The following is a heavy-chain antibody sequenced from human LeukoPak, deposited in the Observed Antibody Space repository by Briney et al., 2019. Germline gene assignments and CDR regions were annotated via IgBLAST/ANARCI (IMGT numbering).Heavy chain of an antibody. CDR3: ARGPRYYYGSGPPLDY. CDR1: GYTFTGFY. CDR2: INPNSGGA. D-gene: IGHD3-10*01. Sequence: ASVKVSCKASGYTFTGFYMHWVRQAPGQGLEWMGWINPNSGGANYAQKFQGRVTMTRDTSISTAYMELSRLRSDDTAVYYCARGPRYYYGSGPPLDYWGQGTLVTVSS. J-gene: IGHJ4*02. V-gene: IGHV1-2*02.